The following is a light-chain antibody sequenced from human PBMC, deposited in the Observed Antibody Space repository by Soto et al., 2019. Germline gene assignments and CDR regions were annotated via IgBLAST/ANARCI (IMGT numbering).Light chain of an antibody. CDR3: CSYAGSSTPLI. J-gene: IGLJ1*01. V-gene: IGLV2-23*02. CDR1: SSDVGNYNL. CDR2: EVS. Sequence: QSALTQPASVSGSPGQSITISCTGTSSDVGNYNLVSWYQQRPGKAPKLMIYEVSKRPSGVSNRFSGSKSGNTASLTISGPQAEDEADYSCCSYAGSSTPLIFGTGTKLTVL.